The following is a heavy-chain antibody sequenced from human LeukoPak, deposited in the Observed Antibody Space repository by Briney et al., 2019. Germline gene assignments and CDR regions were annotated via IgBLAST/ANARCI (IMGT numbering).Heavy chain of an antibody. J-gene: IGHJ4*02. Sequence: PGGSLRLSCAASGFTFSGSAMHWVRQASGKGLEWVGRIRSKANSYATAYAASVKGRFTISRDDSKNTAYLQMNSLKTEDTAVYYCTRAGNLGYCSGGSCYSYYFDYWGQGTLVTVSS. CDR1: GFTFSGSA. D-gene: IGHD2-15*01. CDR3: TRAGNLGYCSGGSCYSYYFDY. V-gene: IGHV3-73*01. CDR2: IRSKANSYAT.